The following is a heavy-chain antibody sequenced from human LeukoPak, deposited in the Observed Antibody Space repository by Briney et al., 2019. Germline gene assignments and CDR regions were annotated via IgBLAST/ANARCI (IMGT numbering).Heavy chain of an antibody. CDR3: AKSLFGMMVGDDAFDI. D-gene: IGHD3-22*01. Sequence: GGSLRLSCAASGFTFSSYGMHWVRQAPGQGLEWVALISYDGTNQYYADSAKGRFTISRDNSQNTLSLQMNSLRAEDTALYYCAKSLFGMMVGDDAFDIWGQGTMVAVSS. CDR2: ISYDGTNQ. V-gene: IGHV3-30*18. CDR1: GFTFSSYG. J-gene: IGHJ3*02.